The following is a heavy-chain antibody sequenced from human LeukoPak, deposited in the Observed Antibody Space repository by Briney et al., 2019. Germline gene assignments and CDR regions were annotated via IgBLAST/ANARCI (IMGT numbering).Heavy chain of an antibody. CDR3: ASLRVGSSFGYQYYIDV. Sequence: SGTLSLTCAVSGGSISSSNWWSWVRQPPVKGLEWIGEINHSGSTNYNPSLKSRVTISVDTSKNQFSLKLSSVTAADTAVYYCASLRVGSSFGYQYYIDVWGKGTTVTVSS. J-gene: IGHJ6*03. CDR2: INHSGST. V-gene: IGHV4-4*02. CDR1: GGSISSSNW. D-gene: IGHD6-13*01.